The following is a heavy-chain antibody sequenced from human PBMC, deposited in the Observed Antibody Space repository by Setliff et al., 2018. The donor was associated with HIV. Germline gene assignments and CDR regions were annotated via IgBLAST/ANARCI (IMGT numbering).Heavy chain of an antibody. D-gene: IGHD1-26*01. CDR1: GGTFSSYA. CDR2: IIPVFGTR. J-gene: IGHJ3*02. CDR3: ARGQSQGYAYSGSYGAFDI. Sequence: SVKVSCKASGGTFSSYAINWVRQAPGQGLEWMGGIIPVFGTRNYAQKFQGRVTITTDESTSTAYMELSSLRSEDTALYYCARGQSQGYAYSGSYGAFDIWGQGTMVTVSS. V-gene: IGHV1-69*05.